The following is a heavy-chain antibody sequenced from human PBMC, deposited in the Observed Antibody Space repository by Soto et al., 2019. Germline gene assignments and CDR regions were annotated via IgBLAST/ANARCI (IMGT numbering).Heavy chain of an antibody. CDR1: GFSISTYW. Sequence: EVQLVESGGGLVQPGGSLSLSCAASGFSISTYWMSWVRQAPGKGLEWVANIKEDATKTDYMDSVKGQFTISRENAKNSVYLQMDSLSAADTAVYYCARDRYKGYFDYWGQGTLVTVSS. V-gene: IGHV3-7*01. CDR2: IKEDATKT. J-gene: IGHJ4*02. CDR3: ARDRYKGYFDY. D-gene: IGHD3-9*01.